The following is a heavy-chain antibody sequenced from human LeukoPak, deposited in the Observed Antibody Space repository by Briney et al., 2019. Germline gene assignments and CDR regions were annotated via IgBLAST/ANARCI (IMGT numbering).Heavy chain of an antibody. Sequence: GGSLRLSCAASGFTFSSYGMHWVRQAPGKGLEWVAVIWYDGSNKYYADSVKGRLTISRDNSKNTLYLQMNSLRAEDTAVYYCAREGPRGNSQFDYWGQGTLVTVSS. J-gene: IGHJ4*02. CDR1: GFTFSSYG. V-gene: IGHV3-33*01. CDR2: IWYDGSNK. D-gene: IGHD2/OR15-2a*01. CDR3: AREGPRGNSQFDY.